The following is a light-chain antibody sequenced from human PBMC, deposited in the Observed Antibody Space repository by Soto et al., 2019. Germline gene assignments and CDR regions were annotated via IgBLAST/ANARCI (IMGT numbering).Light chain of an antibody. CDR3: QQYKAYPYT. J-gene: IGKJ2*01. V-gene: IGKV1-17*03. CDR1: QGISKY. Sequence: DIQMTQSPSAMSASVGDRVTITCRASQGISKYLAWFQQRPGKVPRRLVYAASSLQSGVPSRFSGSGSGTEFTLTISSPQPDDFATYYCQQYKAYPYTFGQGTKVDIK. CDR2: AAS.